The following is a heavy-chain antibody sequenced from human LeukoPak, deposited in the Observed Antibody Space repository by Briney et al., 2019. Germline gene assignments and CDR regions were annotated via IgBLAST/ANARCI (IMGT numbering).Heavy chain of an antibody. V-gene: IGHV3-30-3*01. J-gene: IGHJ4*02. D-gene: IGHD3-16*01. Sequence: PGGSLRLSCAASGFTFSTYAMHWVRQAPGRGLEWVALISSDGSNKFYADSVKGRFTISRDNSGNTLYVQMNSLRGEDTAVYYCARGWRLLGYWGQGTLVTVSS. CDR1: GFTFSTYA. CDR3: ARGWRLLGY. CDR2: ISSDGSNK.